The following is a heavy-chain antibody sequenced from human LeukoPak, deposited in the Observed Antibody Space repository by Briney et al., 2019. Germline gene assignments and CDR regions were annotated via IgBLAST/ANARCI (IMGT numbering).Heavy chain of an antibody. D-gene: IGHD5-24*01. CDR2: ISGSGDST. V-gene: IGHV3-23*01. CDR3: AKVFEWDGYNNGPFYY. J-gene: IGHJ4*02. CDR1: GFTFSSYA. Sequence: GGSLRLSCAASGFTFSSYAITWVRQAPGKGLEWVSAISGSGDSTYYGDSVKGRFTISRDNSKNTLYLQMNSLRAEDTAVYYCAKVFEWDGYNNGPFYYWGQGTLVTVSS.